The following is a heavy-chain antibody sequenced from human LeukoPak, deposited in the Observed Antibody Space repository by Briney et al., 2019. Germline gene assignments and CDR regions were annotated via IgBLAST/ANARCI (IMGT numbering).Heavy chain of an antibody. V-gene: IGHV4-34*01. D-gene: IGHD4-11*01. CDR3: ASDFYSDYAGDFDY. CDR2: INHGGST. Sequence: PSETLSLTCAVYGASFSGYYWSWIRQPPGKGLEWIGEINHGGSTNYNPSLKSRVTISVEKSKNQLSLRLSSVAAADTAVYYCASDFYSDYAGDFDYWGQGTLVTVSS. J-gene: IGHJ4*02. CDR1: GASFSGYY.